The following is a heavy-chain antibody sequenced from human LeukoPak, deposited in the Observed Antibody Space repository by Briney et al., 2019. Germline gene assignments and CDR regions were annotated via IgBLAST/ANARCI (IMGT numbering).Heavy chain of an antibody. D-gene: IGHD3-10*01. J-gene: IGHJ4*02. CDR1: GFTFSSYG. CDR2: LRYDGSNK. Sequence: PGGSLRLSCPASGFTFSSYGMHWVRQAPGKGLEWVAFLRYDGSNKYYADSVKGRFTISRDNSKNTLYLQMNSLRAEDTAVYYCARDHSYGSGSYWSDYWGQGTLVTVSS. V-gene: IGHV3-30*02. CDR3: ARDHSYGSGSYWSDY.